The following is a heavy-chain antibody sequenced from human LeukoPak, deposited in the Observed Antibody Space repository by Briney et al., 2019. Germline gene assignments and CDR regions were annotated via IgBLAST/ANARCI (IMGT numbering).Heavy chain of an antibody. D-gene: IGHD3-3*01. J-gene: IGHJ3*02. CDR3: ARVIERNYDFWRPTKAGRAFDI. CDR1: GGTFSSYA. V-gene: IGHV1-69*05. CDR2: IIPIFGTA. Sequence: ASVKVSCKASGGTFSSYAISWVRQAPGQGLEWMGGIIPIFGTANYAQKFQGRVTITTDESTSTAYMELSSLRSEDTAVYYCARVIERNYDFWRPTKAGRAFDIWGQGTMVTVSS.